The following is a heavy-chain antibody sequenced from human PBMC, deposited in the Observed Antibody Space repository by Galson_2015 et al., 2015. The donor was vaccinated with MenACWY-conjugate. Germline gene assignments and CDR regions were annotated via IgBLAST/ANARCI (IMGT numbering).Heavy chain of an antibody. CDR3: ARNLAGQSGGYRWFVS. J-gene: IGHJ5*01. D-gene: IGHD3-22*01. Sequence: SLRLSCAASGFTFSFHWMSWVRQAPGKGLEWVANIKQDGSEKYYVDSVKGRFIISRDNTKNSLYLQMNSLRGEDTAVYYCARNLAGQSGGYRWFVSWGQGTLVT. CDR1: GFTFSFHW. V-gene: IGHV3-7*03. CDR2: IKQDGSEK.